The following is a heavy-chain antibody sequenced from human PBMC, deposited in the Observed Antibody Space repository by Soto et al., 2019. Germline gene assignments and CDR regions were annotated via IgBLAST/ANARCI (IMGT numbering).Heavy chain of an antibody. CDR3: GRTYYDILNGYYTPRANSYYGMDV. J-gene: IGHJ6*02. CDR1: GYSFTSYW. V-gene: IGHV5-10-1*01. D-gene: IGHD3-9*01. CDR2: IDPSDSYT. Sequence: GESLKISCKGSGYSFTSYWISWVRQMPGKGLEWMGRIDPSDSYTNYSPSFQGHITISADKSISTAYLQWSSLKASDTAMYYCGRTYYDILNGYYTPRANSYYGMDVWGQGTTVAVS.